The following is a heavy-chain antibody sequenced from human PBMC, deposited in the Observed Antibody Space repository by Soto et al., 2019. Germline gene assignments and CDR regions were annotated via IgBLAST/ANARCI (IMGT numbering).Heavy chain of an antibody. Sequence: QVQLQESGPGLVKPSQTLSLTCTVSGGSISSGGYYWSWIRQHPGKGLEWIGYIYYSGSTYYNPSLKSRVTISVDTSKNQFSLKLSSVTAADTAVYYCARFYYYGSGCYRIPGRYYFDYWGQGTLVTVSS. CDR2: IYYSGST. CDR3: ARFYYYGSGCYRIPGRYYFDY. CDR1: GGSISSGGYY. J-gene: IGHJ4*02. V-gene: IGHV4-31*03. D-gene: IGHD3-10*01.